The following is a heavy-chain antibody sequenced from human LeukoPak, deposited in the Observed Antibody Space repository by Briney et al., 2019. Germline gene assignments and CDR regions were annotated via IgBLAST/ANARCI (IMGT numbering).Heavy chain of an antibody. V-gene: IGHV3-30*18. CDR2: ISYDGSNK. Sequence: QPGGSLRLSCAASGFTFSSYGMHWVRQAPGKGLEWVAVISYDGSNKYYADSVKGRFTISRDNSKNTLYLQMNSLRAEDTAVYYCAKDRNYCSSTNCYSYYYYYGMDVWGQGTTVTVSS. CDR1: GFTFSSYG. J-gene: IGHJ6*02. D-gene: IGHD2-2*01. CDR3: AKDRNYCSSTNCYSYYYYYGMDV.